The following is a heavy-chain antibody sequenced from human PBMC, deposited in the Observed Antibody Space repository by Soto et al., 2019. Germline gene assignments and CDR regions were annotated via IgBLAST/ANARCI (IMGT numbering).Heavy chain of an antibody. V-gene: IGHV1-18*01. CDR1: GYTFTSYG. CDR3: ARGGYFDH. J-gene: IGHJ4*02. CDR2: ISANNGNT. Sequence: QVQLVQSGAEVKKPGDSVRVSCKASGYTFTSYGIGWVRQAPGQGLEWMGWISANNGNTKYAQKVQGRVTMTTDASTSTAYMELRRLRSDDAAVYYCARGGYFDHWGQGTLVTVSS.